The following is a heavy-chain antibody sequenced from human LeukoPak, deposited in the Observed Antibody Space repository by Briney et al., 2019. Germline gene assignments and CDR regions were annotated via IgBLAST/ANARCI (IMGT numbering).Heavy chain of an antibody. D-gene: IGHD6-13*01. CDR3: ASQYSSSWDYYFDY. J-gene: IGHJ4*02. CDR1: GGSISSSNW. V-gene: IGHV4-4*02. Sequence: SETLSLTCAVSGGSISSSNWWSWVRQPPGKGLEWIGEIYHSGSTNCNPSLKSRVTISVDKSKNQFSLKLSSVTAADTAVYYCASQYSSSWDYYFDYWGQGTLVTVSS. CDR2: IYHSGST.